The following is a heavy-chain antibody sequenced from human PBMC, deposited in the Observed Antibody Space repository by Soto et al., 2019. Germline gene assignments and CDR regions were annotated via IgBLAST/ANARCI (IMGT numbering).Heavy chain of an antibody. J-gene: IGHJ6*02. Sequence: PSETMSLPCAVYGGSFSGYYWSWIRQPPGKGLEWIGEMNHSGSTNYNPSLKSRVTISVDTSKNQFALKLSSVTAAYTAVYYCASFYDDFWSGSLFYGMDVWGQGTTVTVSS. V-gene: IGHV4-34*01. D-gene: IGHD3-3*01. CDR3: ASFYDDFWSGSLFYGMDV. CDR1: GGSFSGYY. CDR2: MNHSGST.